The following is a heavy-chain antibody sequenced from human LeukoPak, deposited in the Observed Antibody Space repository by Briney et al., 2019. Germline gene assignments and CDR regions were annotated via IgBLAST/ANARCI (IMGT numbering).Heavy chain of an antibody. CDR2: IYTRGST. V-gene: IGHV4-61*02. CDR1: GGSISSGSYY. Sequence: PSQTLSLTCTVSGGSISSGSYYWSWIRQPAGKGLEWIVRIYTRGSTNYNPSLKSRVTISVDTSKNQFSLKLSSVTAADTAVYYCARVQRQYCSGGSCYSDQYYYYYGMDVWGQGTTVTVSS. CDR3: ARVQRQYCSGGSCYSDQYYYYYGMDV. D-gene: IGHD2-15*01. J-gene: IGHJ6*02.